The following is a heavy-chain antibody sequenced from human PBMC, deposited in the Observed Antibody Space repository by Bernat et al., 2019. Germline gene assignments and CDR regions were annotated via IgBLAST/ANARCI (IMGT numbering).Heavy chain of an antibody. Sequence: QVQLVQSGAEVKKPGASVKVSCKASGYTFTSYDINWVRQATGQGLEWMGWMNPNSGNTNYAQKFQGWVTMTRDTSISTAYMELSRLRSDDTAVYYCARETRHVDYGDPDAFDIWGQGTMVTVSS. V-gene: IGHV1-2*04. CDR3: ARETRHVDYGDPDAFDI. CDR1: GYTFTSYD. D-gene: IGHD4-17*01. CDR2: MNPNSGNT. J-gene: IGHJ3*02.